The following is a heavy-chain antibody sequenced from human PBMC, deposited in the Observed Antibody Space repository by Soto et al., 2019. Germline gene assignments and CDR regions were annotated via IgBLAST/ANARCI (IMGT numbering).Heavy chain of an antibody. CDR3: AREDGCTGTTCYPKTFDY. J-gene: IGHJ4*02. V-gene: IGHV3-74*01. CDR2: MKSDGSTR. CDR1: GFTFSSHW. D-gene: IGHD1-1*01. Sequence: EVQLVESGGGLVQPGGSLRLSCAASGFTFSSHWMHWVRQAPGKGLVWVSRMKSDGSTRSYADFVKGRLTISRDNAQNTLHLQMNSLRAEDTAVYYCAREDGCTGTTCYPKTFDYWGQGTLVTVSS.